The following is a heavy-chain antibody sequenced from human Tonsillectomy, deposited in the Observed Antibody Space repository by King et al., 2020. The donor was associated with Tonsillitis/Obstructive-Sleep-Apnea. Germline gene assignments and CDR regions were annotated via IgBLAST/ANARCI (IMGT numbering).Heavy chain of an antibody. D-gene: IGHD2-15*01. V-gene: IGHV3-49*04. CDR2: IRSKAYGGTT. CDR3: TRDMVVAANYYYGMDV. J-gene: IGHJ6*02. CDR1: GFTFGDYA. Sequence: VQLVESGGGLVQPGRSLRLSCTASGFTFGDYAMSWVRQAPGKGLEWVGFIRSKAYGGTTEYAASVKGRFTISRDDSKSIAYLQMNSLKTEDTAVYYCTRDMVVAANYYYGMDVWGQGTTVTVSS.